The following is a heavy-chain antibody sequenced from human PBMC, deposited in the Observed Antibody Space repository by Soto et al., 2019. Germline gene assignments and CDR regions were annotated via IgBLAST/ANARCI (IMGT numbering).Heavy chain of an antibody. CDR1: GGSISSYY. Sequence: SETLSLTCTVSGGSISSYYWSWIRQPPGKGLEWIGYIYYSGSTNYNPSLKSRVTISVDTSKNQFSLKLSSVTAADTAVYYCARGDRGTMVRGAFYYYYGMDVWGQGTTVIVSS. D-gene: IGHD3-10*01. V-gene: IGHV4-59*01. CDR2: IYYSGST. CDR3: ARGDRGTMVRGAFYYYYGMDV. J-gene: IGHJ6*02.